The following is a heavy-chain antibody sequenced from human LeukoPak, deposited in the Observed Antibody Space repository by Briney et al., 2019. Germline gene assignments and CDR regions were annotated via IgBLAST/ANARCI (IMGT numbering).Heavy chain of an antibody. J-gene: IGHJ5*02. CDR2: IIPIFGTA. CDR3: ARWITMVRGVIITWTFSWFDP. D-gene: IGHD3-10*01. Sequence: ASVKVSRKASGGTFSSYAISWVRQAPGQGLEWMGGIIPIFGTANYAQKFQGRVTITADESTSTAYMELSSLRSEDTAVYYCARWITMVRGVIITWTFSWFDPWGQGTLVTVSS. V-gene: IGHV1-69*13. CDR1: GGTFSSYA.